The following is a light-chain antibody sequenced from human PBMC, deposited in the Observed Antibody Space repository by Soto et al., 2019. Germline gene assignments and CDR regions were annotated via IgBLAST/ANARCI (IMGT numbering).Light chain of an antibody. CDR3: QQYYRIPLT. V-gene: IGKV4-1*01. CDR2: WAS. CDR1: QSLLNNKNY. J-gene: IGKJ5*01. Sequence: DIVMTQSPDSLAVSLGERATINCKSSQSLLNNKNYLAWYQQKPGQPPKLLIYWASTRESGVPDRFSGSGSGTDFILTISSLQAEDVALYFCQQYYRIPLTFGQGTRLEI.